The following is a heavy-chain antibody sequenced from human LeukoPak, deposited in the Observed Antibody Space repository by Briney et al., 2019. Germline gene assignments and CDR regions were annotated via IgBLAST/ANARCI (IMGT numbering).Heavy chain of an antibody. CDR3: ATRYCTISACRASSYKSFDV. V-gene: IGHV3-33*03. Sequence: ARSLRLSCAASGFTFSSYGMHWVRQAPGKGLEWVAVIWYDGSNKYYADSVYDRFTISRDNAKNSLYLPLTSLRAEDTDVYYCATRYCTISACRASSYKSFDVWGKGTTVTVSS. CDR2: IWYDGSNK. J-gene: IGHJ6*04. CDR1: GFTFSSYG. D-gene: IGHD2-8*01.